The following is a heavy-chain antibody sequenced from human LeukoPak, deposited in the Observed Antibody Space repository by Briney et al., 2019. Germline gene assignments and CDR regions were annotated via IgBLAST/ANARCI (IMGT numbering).Heavy chain of an antibody. Sequence: ASVKVSCKASGYTFTSYDINWVRQATGHGLEWMGWMNPNSGNTGYAQKFQGRVTMTRNTSISTAYMELSSLRSEDTAVYYCARGVWDSSGYFSWGQGTLVTVSS. CDR1: GYTFTSYD. CDR2: MNPNSGNT. D-gene: IGHD3-22*01. V-gene: IGHV1-8*01. CDR3: ARGVWDSSGYFS. J-gene: IGHJ4*02.